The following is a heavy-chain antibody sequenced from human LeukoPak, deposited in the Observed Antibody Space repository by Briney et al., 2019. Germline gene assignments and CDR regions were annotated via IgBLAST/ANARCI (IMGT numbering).Heavy chain of an antibody. J-gene: IGHJ6*03. Sequence: ASVKVSCKASGYTFTSYGISWVRQAPGQGLEWMGWISAYNGNTNYAQKLQGRVTMTTDTSTSTAYMELRSLRSDDTAVYYCARKTFSGSYYYYYMDVWGKGTTVTVSS. V-gene: IGHV1-18*01. CDR1: GYTFTSYG. CDR3: ARKTFSGSYYYYYMDV. D-gene: IGHD1-26*01. CDR2: ISAYNGNT.